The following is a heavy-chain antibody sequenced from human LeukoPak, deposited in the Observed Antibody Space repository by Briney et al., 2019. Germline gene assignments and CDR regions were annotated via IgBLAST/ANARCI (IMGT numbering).Heavy chain of an antibody. CDR3: ARVPIVVVPAATNYFDY. CDR2: ISSSSSYI. V-gene: IGHV3-21*01. CDR1: GFTFSSYS. D-gene: IGHD2-2*01. J-gene: IGHJ4*02. Sequence: GGSLRLSCAASGFTFSSYSMNWVRQAPGKGLEWVSSISSSSSYIYYADSVKGRFTISRDNAKNSLYLQMNSLRAEDTAVYYRARVPIVVVPAATNYFDYWGQGTLVTVSS.